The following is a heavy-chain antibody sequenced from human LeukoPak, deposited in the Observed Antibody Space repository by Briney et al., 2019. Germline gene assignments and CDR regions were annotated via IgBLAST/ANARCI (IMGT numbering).Heavy chain of an antibody. CDR1: GDSVSSYY. J-gene: IGHJ4*02. CDR2: ISTSGSA. D-gene: IGHD5-12*01. Sequence: PSEILSLTCTVSGDSVSSYYWSWIREPAGNRLEWIGRISTSGSARYNPSLKSRVTLSIDTSKNQISLNVKSVTAADTAVYYCTGESYRTSFLFDLWGQGTLVTVSS. CDR3: TGESYRTSFLFDL. V-gene: IGHV4-4*07.